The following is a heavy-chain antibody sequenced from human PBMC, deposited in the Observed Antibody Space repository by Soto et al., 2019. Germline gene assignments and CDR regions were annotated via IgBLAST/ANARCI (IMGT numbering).Heavy chain of an antibody. CDR3: ARSGIAPANWFDP. Sequence: TLSLTCAVSGGSISSGGYSWSWIRQPPGKGLEWIGYFYDSESTYYNPSLKSRVTISVDRSKNQFSLKLNSVTAADTAVYYCARSGIAPANWFDPWGQGTLVTVSS. V-gene: IGHV4-30-2*01. D-gene: IGHD2-2*01. CDR2: FYDSEST. CDR1: GGSISSGGYS. J-gene: IGHJ5*02.